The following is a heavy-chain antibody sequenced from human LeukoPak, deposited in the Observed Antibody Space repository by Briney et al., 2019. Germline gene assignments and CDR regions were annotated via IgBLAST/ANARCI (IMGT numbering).Heavy chain of an antibody. CDR3: ARNPAGIGDY. CDR1: GFAFSSYD. J-gene: IGHJ4*02. V-gene: IGHV3-30*03. CDR2: ISYDGSDK. Sequence: PGGSLRLSCAASGFAFSSYDMHWVRQAPGKGLEWVAVISYDGSDKYYVDSVKGRFTISRDNSKNTLYLQMNSLKAEDAAVYYCARNPAGIGDYLGQGTLVTVSS. D-gene: IGHD1-26*01.